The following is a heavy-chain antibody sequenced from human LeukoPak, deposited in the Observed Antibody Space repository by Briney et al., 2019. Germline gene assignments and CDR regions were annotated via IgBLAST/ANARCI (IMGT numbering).Heavy chain of an antibody. D-gene: IGHD6-13*01. CDR2: INYDGSST. J-gene: IGHJ4*02. CDR3: ARAAAGSTGRIDY. V-gene: IGHV3-74*01. Sequence: PGGSLRLSCAASGFTFSSYAMHWVRQAPGKGLVWVSHINYDGSSTTYADSVKGRFTISRDNAKNTLYLLMNSLRAEDTAVYYCARAAAGSTGRIDYWGQGSLVTVSS. CDR1: GFTFSSYA.